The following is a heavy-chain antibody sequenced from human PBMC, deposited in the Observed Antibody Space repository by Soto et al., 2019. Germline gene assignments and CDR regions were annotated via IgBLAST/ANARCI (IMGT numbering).Heavy chain of an antibody. J-gene: IGHJ4*02. Sequence: QITLKESGPTLVKPTQTLTLTCTFSGFSLSTSGVGVGWIRPPQGKALELLALIYWDDDKRYSPSLKGRLTITKDTSKNQVVLTMTNIDPVDTATYYGARRGYSSGWYSLDYWGQGTLVTVSS. CDR2: IYWDDDK. V-gene: IGHV2-5*02. D-gene: IGHD6-19*01. CDR1: GFSLSTSGVG. CDR3: ARRGYSSGWYSLDY.